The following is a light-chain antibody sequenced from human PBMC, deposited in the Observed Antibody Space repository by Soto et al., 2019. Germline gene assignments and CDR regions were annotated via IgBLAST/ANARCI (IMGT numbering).Light chain of an antibody. V-gene: IGKV1-5*01. J-gene: IGKJ1*01. CDR3: QQYISRST. CDR1: QSISNW. Sequence: DIHMTQSPSTLPASVGDRVTITCRASQSISNWLAWYQQKPGKAPNLLIYDASSLQSGVPSRFSGSGFGTEFTLTMRRLLLGDFATYYGQQYISRSTLGQGTKAEIK. CDR2: DAS.